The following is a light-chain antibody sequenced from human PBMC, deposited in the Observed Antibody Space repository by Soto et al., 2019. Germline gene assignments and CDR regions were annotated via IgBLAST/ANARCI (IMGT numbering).Light chain of an antibody. J-gene: IGLJ1*01. V-gene: IGLV2-14*01. CDR2: DVS. Sequence: SVLTQPASVSGSPGQSIIIACTGTSSDVGAYNYDSWYQQYPGEAPKVIIYDVSHRPAGVSNRFSGSKSGNTASLTISGLQTQDEADYYCSSYTSATTYVFGTGTKVTVL. CDR3: SSYTSATTYV. CDR1: SSDVGAYNY.